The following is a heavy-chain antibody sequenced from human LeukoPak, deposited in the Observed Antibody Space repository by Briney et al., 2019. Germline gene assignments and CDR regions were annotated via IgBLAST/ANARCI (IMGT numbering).Heavy chain of an antibody. J-gene: IGHJ4*02. CDR1: GGSISRYY. D-gene: IGHD5-24*01. V-gene: IGHV4-59*01. CDR2: IYYSWST. Sequence: SETLCLTCAVSGGSISRYYWCWIRQPPGKGLEWIGYIYYSWSTNYNPSLKSRVTISVDTSQNQFSLKLSSVTAANTALYYCAREDGYNLGYFDYWGQGTLVTVSS. CDR3: AREDGYNLGYFDY.